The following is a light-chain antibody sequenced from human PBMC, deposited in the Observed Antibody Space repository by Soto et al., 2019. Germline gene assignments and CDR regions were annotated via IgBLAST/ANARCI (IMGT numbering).Light chain of an antibody. Sequence: QSALTQPASVSGSPVQSITISCTGTSSDVGSYSLLSWYQHHPGKAPKLIIYEDIKGPSGVSNRFSGSKSGNTASLRISGLQAEDEADYYCYTYAGGSTYLFGTGTKVTVL. CDR1: SSDVGSYSL. CDR2: EDI. J-gene: IGLJ1*01. V-gene: IGLV2-23*01. CDR3: YTYAGGSTYL.